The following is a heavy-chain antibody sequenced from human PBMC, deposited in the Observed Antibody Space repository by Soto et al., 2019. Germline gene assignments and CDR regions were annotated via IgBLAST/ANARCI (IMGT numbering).Heavy chain of an antibody. D-gene: IGHD1-26*01. CDR2: IGSSGSTI. CDR1: GFSFSSFS. V-gene: IGHV3-48*01. J-gene: IGHJ6*04. CDR3: ARGLGPDV. Sequence: EVQLVESGGGLVQPGGSLRLSCAASGFSFSSFSMNWVRQAPGKGLEWVSYIGSSGSTIYYADSVKGGFTISRDKAKNSVYLQMNSLRADDTAVYYCARGLGPDVWGKGTTVTVSS.